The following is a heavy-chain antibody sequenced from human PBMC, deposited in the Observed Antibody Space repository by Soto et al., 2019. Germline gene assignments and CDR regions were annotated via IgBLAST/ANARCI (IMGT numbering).Heavy chain of an antibody. CDR1: GFNVSTSY. D-gene: IGHD3-22*01. Sequence: SLRLSCAASGFNVSTSYMSWVRQAPGKGLEWVSIIYYGGDTYYADSVKGRFTISRDNSKNTLYLQMNSLRAEDTAVYYCASLSITMIVVPRVYFDYWGQGTLVTVSS. CDR2: IYYGGDT. V-gene: IGHV3-66*02. J-gene: IGHJ4*02. CDR3: ASLSITMIVVPRVYFDY.